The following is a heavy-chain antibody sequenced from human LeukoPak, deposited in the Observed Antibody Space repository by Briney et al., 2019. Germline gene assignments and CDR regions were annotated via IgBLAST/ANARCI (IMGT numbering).Heavy chain of an antibody. CDR1: GFTFSSYA. D-gene: IGHD2-15*01. CDR2: ISYDGSDK. J-gene: IGHJ5*02. CDR3: AKSKEDCCGSFDP. V-gene: IGHV3-30*04. Sequence: GGSLRLSCAASGFTFSSYAMHWVRQAPGKGLEWVAVISYDGSDKYYADSVKGRFTISRDNSKNTLYLQMNSLRAEDTAIYYCAKSKEDCCGSFDPWGQGTLVTVSS.